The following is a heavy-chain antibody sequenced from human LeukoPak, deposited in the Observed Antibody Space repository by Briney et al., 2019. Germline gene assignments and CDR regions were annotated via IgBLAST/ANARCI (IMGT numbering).Heavy chain of an antibody. CDR1: GFTFSSYG. CDR2: ISYDGPNK. D-gene: IGHD3-10*02. J-gene: IGHJ6*04. CDR3: AELGITMIGGV. V-gene: IGHV3-30*18. Sequence: GGSLRLSCAASGFTFSSYGMHWVRQPPGRGLEWVAVISYDGPNKYYADSVKGRFTISRDNSKNTLYLQMNSLRAEDTAVYYCAELGITMIGGVWGKGTTVTVSS.